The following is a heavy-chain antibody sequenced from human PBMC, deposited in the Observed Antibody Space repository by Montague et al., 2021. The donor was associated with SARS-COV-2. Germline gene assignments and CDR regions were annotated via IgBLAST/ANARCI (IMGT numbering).Heavy chain of an antibody. V-gene: IGHV4-39*01. CDR2: IYYSGXT. Sequence: SGTLSLTCTVSGGSISSSSYYWGWIRQPPGKGLEWIGSIYYSGXTXYXXXXKXRVTISVDTSKNQFSLKLSSVTAADTAVYYCARHERQWLRLYPYYFDYWGQGTLVTVSS. D-gene: IGHD5-12*01. CDR1: GGSISSSSYY. CDR3: ARHERQWLRLYPYYFDY. J-gene: IGHJ4*02.